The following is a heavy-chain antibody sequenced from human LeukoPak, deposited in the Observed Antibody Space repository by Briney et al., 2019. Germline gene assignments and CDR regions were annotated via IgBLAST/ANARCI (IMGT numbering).Heavy chain of an antibody. D-gene: IGHD4/OR15-4a*01. CDR2: IKQDGSEK. CDR1: GFTFSSYW. Sequence: GGSLRLSCAAPGFTFSSYWMSWVRQAPGKGLEWVANIKQDGSEKYYVDSVKGRFTISRDNAKNSLYLQMNSLRAEDTAVYYCARTRADAYWGQGTLVTVSS. J-gene: IGHJ4*02. V-gene: IGHV3-7*01. CDR3: ARTRADAY.